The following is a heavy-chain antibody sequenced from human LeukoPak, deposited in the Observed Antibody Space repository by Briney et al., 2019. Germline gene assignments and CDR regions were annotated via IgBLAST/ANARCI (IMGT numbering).Heavy chain of an antibody. Sequence: PSETLSLTCAVYGGSFSTYYWSWIRQPPGKGLEWIGEINHRGSTNYNPSLKSRVTISGDTSKNQFSLNLTSVTAADTAMYYCAREANIATAIVWFDPWGQGTLVTVSS. CDR1: GGSFSTYY. CDR2: INHRGST. J-gene: IGHJ5*02. D-gene: IGHD6-13*01. V-gene: IGHV4-34*01. CDR3: AREANIATAIVWFDP.